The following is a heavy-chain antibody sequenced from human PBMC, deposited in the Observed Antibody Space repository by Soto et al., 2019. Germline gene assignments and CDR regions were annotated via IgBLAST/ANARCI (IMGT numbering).Heavy chain of an antibody. Sequence: QVQLQESGPGLVKPSGTLSLTCVVSGASISSNNWWSWVRQPPGKGLEWIGEIYHSGTTIYNSSLKSRVTMSVDKSKNQFSLKVTSVTAADTAVYFCAKDGSGHPYYSDNWGQGTLVTVSS. CDR2: IYHSGTT. CDR1: GASISSNNW. J-gene: IGHJ4*02. V-gene: IGHV4-4*02. CDR3: AKDGSGHPYYSDN. D-gene: IGHD2-15*01.